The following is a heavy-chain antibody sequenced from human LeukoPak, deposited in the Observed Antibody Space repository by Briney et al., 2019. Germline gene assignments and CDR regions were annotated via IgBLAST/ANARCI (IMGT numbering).Heavy chain of an antibody. CDR2: MNPNSGNT. J-gene: IGHJ4*02. V-gene: IGHV1-8*01. Sequence: ASVKVSCKASGYTFTSYDINWVRQATGQGLEWMGWMNPNSGNTGYAQKFQGRVTMTRNTSISTAYMELSSLRSEDTAVYYCAGGERLWGYSSGYWGQGTLVTVSS. CDR1: GYTFTSYD. CDR3: AGGERLWGYSSGY. D-gene: IGHD6-19*01.